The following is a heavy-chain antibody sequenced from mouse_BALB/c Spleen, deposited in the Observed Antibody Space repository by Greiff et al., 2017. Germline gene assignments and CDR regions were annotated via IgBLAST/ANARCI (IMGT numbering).Heavy chain of an antibody. CDR3: ARDRYYGSSYVWYFDV. CDR1: GFTFSSYG. V-gene: IGHV5-6-3*01. J-gene: IGHJ1*01. Sequence: EVNVVESGGGLVQPGGSLKLSCAASGFTFSSYGMSWVRQTPDKRLEFVATINSNGGSTYYPDSVKGRFTISRDNAKNTLYLQMSSLKSEDTAMYYCARDRYYGSSYVWYFDVWGAGTTVTVSS. D-gene: IGHD1-1*01. CDR2: INSNGGST.